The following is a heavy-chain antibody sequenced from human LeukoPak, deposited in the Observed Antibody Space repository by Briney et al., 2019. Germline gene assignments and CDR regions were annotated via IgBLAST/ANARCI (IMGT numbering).Heavy chain of an antibody. CDR2: INHSGST. V-gene: IGHV4-39*01. CDR1: GGSISSSSYY. D-gene: IGHD2-2*01. Sequence: SETVSLTCTVSGGSISSSSYYWGWIRQPPGKGLEWIGAINHSGSTNYNPSLKSRVTISVDTSKNQFSLKLSSVTAADTAVYYCARHRKAYHYYYYYMDVWGKGTTVTISS. J-gene: IGHJ6*03. CDR3: ARHRKAYHYYYYYMDV.